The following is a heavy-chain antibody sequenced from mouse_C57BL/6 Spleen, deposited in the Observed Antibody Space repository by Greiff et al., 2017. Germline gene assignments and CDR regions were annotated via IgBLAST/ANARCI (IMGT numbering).Heavy chain of an antibody. D-gene: IGHD1-1*01. J-gene: IGHJ4*01. CDR1: GFNIKDDY. Sequence: VQLKESGAELVRPGASVKLSCTASGFNIKDDYMHWVKQRPEQGLEWIGWIDPENGDTEYASKFKGKATLTADKSSSTAYMQLSSLTSEDSAVYFCARTASLLLDYWGQGTSVTVSS. CDR2: IDPENGDT. CDR3: ARTASLLLDY. V-gene: IGHV14-4*01.